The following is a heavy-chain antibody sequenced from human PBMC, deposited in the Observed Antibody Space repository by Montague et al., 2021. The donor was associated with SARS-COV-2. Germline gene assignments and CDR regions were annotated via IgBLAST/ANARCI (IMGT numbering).Heavy chain of an antibody. V-gene: IGHV4-39*01. J-gene: IGHJ5*02. CDR1: GDSIRSSGYY. D-gene: IGHD3-16*02. CDR3: ARLGFVELWLNLGWFDP. CDR2: VYYSGST. Sequence: SETLSLTCSVSGDSIRSSGYYWGWIRQPPGKGLEWIGTVYYSGSTNYNPSLKSRVTMPVDTSKNQFSLEPRSVTAADTAVYYCARLGFVELWLNLGWFDPWGQGTLVTVSS.